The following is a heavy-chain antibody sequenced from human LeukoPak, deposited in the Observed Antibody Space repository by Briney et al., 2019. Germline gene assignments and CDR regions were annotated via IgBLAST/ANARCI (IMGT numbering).Heavy chain of an antibody. V-gene: IGHV1-69*06. CDR1: GGTFSSYA. Sequence: ASVKVSCKASGGTFSSYAISWVRQAPGQGLEWMGGIIPIFGTANYAQKFQGRVTITADKSTSTAYMELSSLRSEDTAVYYCARAHHQTLRYFGVVMGYWGQGTLVTVSS. J-gene: IGHJ4*02. CDR3: ARAHHQTLRYFGVVMGY. D-gene: IGHD3-9*01. CDR2: IIPIFGTA.